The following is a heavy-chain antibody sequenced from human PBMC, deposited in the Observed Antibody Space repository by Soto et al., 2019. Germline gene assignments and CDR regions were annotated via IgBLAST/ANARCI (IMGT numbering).Heavy chain of an antibody. CDR2: IDGSGAGT. D-gene: IGHD3-9*01. CDR3: AKGDILTGSRQGWDY. Sequence: DVQPLESGGGLVQPGGSLRLSCVASGFTFSSYAMSWVRQAPGRGLECVSSIDGSGAGTYYSDSVRGRFTISRDNSKNTLDLQMDSLRAEDTAVYYCAKGDILTGSRQGWDYWGQGTLVTVSS. CDR1: GFTFSSYA. V-gene: IGHV3-23*01. J-gene: IGHJ4*02.